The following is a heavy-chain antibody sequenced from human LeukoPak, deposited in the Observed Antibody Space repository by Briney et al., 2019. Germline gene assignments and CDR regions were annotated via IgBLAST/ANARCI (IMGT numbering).Heavy chain of an antibody. V-gene: IGHV3-30*02. CDR2: IRYDGSNK. D-gene: IGHD3/OR15-3a*01. CDR3: ANSWTVYFRGVNY. CDR1: EFIFSSYA. Sequence: GGSLRLSCAASEFIFSSYAMSWVRQAPGKGLEWVAFIRYDGSNKYYADSVKGRFTIFRDNSKNTLYLQMNSLRAEDTALYYCANSWTVYFRGVNYWGQGTLVTVSS. J-gene: IGHJ4*02.